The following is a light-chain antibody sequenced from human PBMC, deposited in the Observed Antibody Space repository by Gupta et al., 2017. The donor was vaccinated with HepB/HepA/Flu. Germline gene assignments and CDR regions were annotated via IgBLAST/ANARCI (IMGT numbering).Light chain of an antibody. CDR2: GAS. CDR1: QSVSSN. CDR3: QQYNNWPST. J-gene: IGKJ3*01. Sequence: EIVMTQSPATLSVFPGERATLSCRASQSVSSNLAWYQQKPGQAPRPLIYGASTRATGIPARFSGSWSGTEFTLTISRLQSEDFAVYYCQQYNNWPSTFGPGTKVEIK. V-gene: IGKV3-15*01.